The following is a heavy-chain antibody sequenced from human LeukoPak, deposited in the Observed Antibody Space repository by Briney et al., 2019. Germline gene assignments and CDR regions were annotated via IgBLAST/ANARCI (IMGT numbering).Heavy chain of an antibody. CDR3: TRDRSPSSGYYSHYFDY. J-gene: IGHJ4*02. CDR2: INSGTTM. D-gene: IGHD3-22*01. Sequence: GGSLRLSCAASGFTFSDFYMTWIRQAPGKGLEWVSCINSGTTMYYAESVKGRFTISRDNAKNSLYLQMNSLRAEDTAVYYCTRDRSPSSGYYSHYFDYWGQGTLVTVSS. CDR1: GFTFSDFY. V-gene: IGHV3-69-1*01.